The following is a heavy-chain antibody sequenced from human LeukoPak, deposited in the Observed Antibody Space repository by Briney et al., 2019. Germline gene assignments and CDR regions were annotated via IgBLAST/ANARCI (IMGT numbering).Heavy chain of an antibody. CDR1: GVSISTYY. V-gene: IGHV4-59*12. Sequence: SGTLSLTCTVSGVSISTYYWSWIRQPPGKGLEWIGFIYYTGSTNYNPSLKSRVTISLDTSKNQFSLKLNSVTAADTAVYYCARDYDVLTAYPPTQLFDPWGQGTLVTVSS. CDR2: IYYTGST. D-gene: IGHD3-9*01. J-gene: IGHJ5*02. CDR3: ARDYDVLTAYPPTQLFDP.